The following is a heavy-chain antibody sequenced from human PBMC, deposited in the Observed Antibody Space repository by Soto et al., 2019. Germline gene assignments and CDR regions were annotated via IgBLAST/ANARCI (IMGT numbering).Heavy chain of an antibody. J-gene: IGHJ2*01. D-gene: IGHD3-3*01. CDR1: GFIFSTYW. V-gene: IGHV3-7*01. CDR2: IKQEGSEM. Sequence: EVQLVESGGGLVQPGGSLRLSCAASGFIFSTYWMSWVRQAPGKGLEWVANIKQEGSEMYYVDSVKGRFTISRDNAKNSLYLQMNSLRGEDTAVYYCARQGRCRFSCYFDLWGRGTQVTVSS. CDR3: ARQGRCRFSCYFDL.